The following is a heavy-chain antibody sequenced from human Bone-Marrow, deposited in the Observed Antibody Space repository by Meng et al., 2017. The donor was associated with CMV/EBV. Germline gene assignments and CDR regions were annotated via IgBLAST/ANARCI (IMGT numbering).Heavy chain of an antibody. V-gene: IGHV1-18*01. CDR2: FNGYNGDT. J-gene: IGHJ6*02. CDR3: ARDRVLRGVNGMDV. CDR1: GFTFSTYV. D-gene: IGHD3-10*01. Sequence: ASVKVSCKASGFTFSTYVITWVRQAPGQGLEWMGWFNGYNGDTNYAQKAQGRVTVTIDTSTNTAYMEMRSLRSDDTAVYYCARDRVLRGVNGMDVWGQGTTVTVSS.